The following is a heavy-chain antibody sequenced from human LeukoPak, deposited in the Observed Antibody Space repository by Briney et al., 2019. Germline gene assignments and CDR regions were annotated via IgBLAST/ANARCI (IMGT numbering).Heavy chain of an antibody. CDR3: ARLWVVVAAPIGWFDP. D-gene: IGHD2-15*01. Sequence: PSETLSLTCSVSGGSISAYYWSWIRQPPGKGLEWIGYVYYSGSTNYNPSLKNRVIISIDTSKNQFSLKLSSVTAADTAVYYCARLWVVVAAPIGWFDPWGQGTLVTVSS. CDR1: GGSISAYY. J-gene: IGHJ5*02. CDR2: VYYSGST. V-gene: IGHV4-59*08.